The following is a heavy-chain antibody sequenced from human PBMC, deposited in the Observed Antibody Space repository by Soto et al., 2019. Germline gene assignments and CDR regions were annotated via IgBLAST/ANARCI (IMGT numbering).Heavy chain of an antibody. J-gene: IGHJ3*02. V-gene: IGHV1-18*01. Sequence: ASVKVSCKASGYTFTSYGISWVRQAPGQGLEWMGWINAYNGNTNYAQKLQGRVTMTTDTSTSTAYMELRSLRSDDTAVYYCARDKGPVTTDAFDIWGQGTMVTVSS. D-gene: IGHD4-17*01. CDR3: ARDKGPVTTDAFDI. CDR2: INAYNGNT. CDR1: GYTFTSYG.